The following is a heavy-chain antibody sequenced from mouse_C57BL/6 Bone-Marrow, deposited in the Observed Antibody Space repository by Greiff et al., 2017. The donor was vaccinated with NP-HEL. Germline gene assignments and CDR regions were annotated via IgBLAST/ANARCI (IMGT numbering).Heavy chain of an antibody. CDR3: ASYGYYEGFAY. D-gene: IGHD2-3*01. J-gene: IGHJ3*01. V-gene: IGHV5-15*01. CDR2: ISNLAYSI. CDR1: GFTFSDYG. Sequence: EVKLVESGGGLVQPGGSLKLSCAASGFTFSDYGMAWVRQAPRKGPEWVAFISNLAYSIYYADTVTGRFTISRENAKNTLYLEMSSLRSEDTAMYYCASYGYYEGFAYWGQGTLVTVSA.